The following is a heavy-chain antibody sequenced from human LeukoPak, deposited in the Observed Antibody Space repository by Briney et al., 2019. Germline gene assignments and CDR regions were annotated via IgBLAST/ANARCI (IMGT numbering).Heavy chain of an antibody. CDR3: ARDSYSSSWYVFDY. CDR2: IYSGGST. D-gene: IGHD6-13*01. CDR1: GFTVSSNY. J-gene: IGHJ4*02. V-gene: IGHV3-53*01. Sequence: GGSLRLSCAASGFTVSSNYMSWVRQAPGKGLEWVSVIYSGGSTYYADSVKGRFTISRDNSKNTLYLQMNSLRAEDTAVYYCARDSYSSSWYVFDYWGQGTLVTVSS.